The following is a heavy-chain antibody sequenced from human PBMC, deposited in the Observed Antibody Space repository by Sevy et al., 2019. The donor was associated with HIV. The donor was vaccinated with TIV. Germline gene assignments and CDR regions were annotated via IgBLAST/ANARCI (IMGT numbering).Heavy chain of an antibody. D-gene: IGHD3-10*01. V-gene: IGHV5-51*01. J-gene: IGHJ4*02. CDR1: GYSFTSYW. CDR3: ARKRNYYYGSGSYYNFDY. CDR2: IYPGDSDT. Sequence: GESLKISCKGSGYSFTSYWIGWVRQMPGKGLEWMGIIYPGDSDTRYGPSFQGQVTISAAKSISTAYLQWSSLKASDTAMYYCARKRNYYYGSGSYYNFDYWGQGTLVTVSS.